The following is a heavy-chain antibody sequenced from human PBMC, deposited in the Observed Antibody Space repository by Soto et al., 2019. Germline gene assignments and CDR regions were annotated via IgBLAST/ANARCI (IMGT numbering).Heavy chain of an antibody. CDR3: AKVVCSSTSCPLLLGNNWFDP. CDR2: IYYSGST. Sequence: PSETLSLTCTVSGGSISNYYWSWFRQPPGQGLEWIGYIYYSGSTNYNPSLKSRVTISVDTTKNTLYLQMNSLRAEDTAVYYCAKVVCSSTSCPLLLGNNWFDPWGQGTLVTVSS. CDR1: GGSISNYY. D-gene: IGHD2-2*01. V-gene: IGHV4-59*12. J-gene: IGHJ5*02.